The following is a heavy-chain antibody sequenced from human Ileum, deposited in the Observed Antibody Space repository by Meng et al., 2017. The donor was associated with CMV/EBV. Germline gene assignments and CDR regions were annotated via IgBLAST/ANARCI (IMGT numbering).Heavy chain of an antibody. D-gene: IGHD2-2*01. CDR1: GFAFSSNW. V-gene: IGHV3-7*01. CDR3: ARVVLDCSSFCYHKPPDC. J-gene: IGHJ4*02. Sequence: GESLRLSCAASGFAFSSNWMTWVRQAPGKGLEWVANIHQDGTEQHYVDSVKGRFTISRDNAKNSLYLQMNSLRDEDTAVYYWARVVLDCSSFCYHKPPDCWGQGTLVTVSS. CDR2: IHQDGTEQ.